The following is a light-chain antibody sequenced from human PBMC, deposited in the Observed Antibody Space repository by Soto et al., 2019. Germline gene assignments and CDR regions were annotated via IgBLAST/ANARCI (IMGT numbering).Light chain of an antibody. J-gene: IGLJ3*02. V-gene: IGLV2-14*02. Sequence: QSALTQPASVSGSPGQSITISCTGTSSDFGNYNLVSWYQQHPGKVPKLILFEVNKRPSGVSGRFSGSKSGNTASLTISGLQAEDEADYYCSSYTSSSPWVFGGGTKVTVL. CDR1: SSDFGNYNL. CDR2: EVN. CDR3: SSYTSSSPWV.